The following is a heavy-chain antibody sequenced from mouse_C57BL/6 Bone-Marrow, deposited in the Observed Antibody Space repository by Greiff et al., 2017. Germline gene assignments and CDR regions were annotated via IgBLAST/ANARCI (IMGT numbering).Heavy chain of an antibody. CDR1: GYTFTEYT. Sequence: LVESGAELVKPGASVKLSCTASGYTFTEYTIHWVKQRSGQGLEWIGWFYPGSGSIKYNEKFKDKATLTADKSSSTVYMELSRLTSEDSAGYFCAKNEEGDWGPYVDYWGQGTTLTVSS. CDR2: FYPGSGSI. J-gene: IGHJ2*01. D-gene: IGHD4-1*01. CDR3: AKNEEGDWGPYVDY. V-gene: IGHV1-62-2*01.